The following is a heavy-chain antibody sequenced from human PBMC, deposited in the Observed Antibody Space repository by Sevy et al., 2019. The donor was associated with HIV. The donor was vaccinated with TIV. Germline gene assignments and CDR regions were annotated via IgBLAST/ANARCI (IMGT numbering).Heavy chain of an antibody. CDR2: ISWDGGST. CDR3: AKDFYDFWSGCYASQYEVATIGAFDY. V-gene: IGHV3-43*01. J-gene: IGHJ4*02. Sequence: GGSLRLSCAASGFTFDDYTMHWVRQAPGKGLEWVSLISWDGGSTYYADSVKGRFTISRDNSKNSLYLQMNSLRTEDTALYYCAKDFYDFWSGCYASQYEVATIGAFDYWGQGTLVTVSS. D-gene: IGHD3-3*01. CDR1: GFTFDDYT.